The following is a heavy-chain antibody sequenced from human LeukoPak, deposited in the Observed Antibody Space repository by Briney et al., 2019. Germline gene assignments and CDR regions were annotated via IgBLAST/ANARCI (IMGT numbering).Heavy chain of an antibody. CDR3: ARTNQQWRTRNYNWFDP. D-gene: IGHD6-19*01. Sequence: GASVKVSCKASGYTFTSYGISWVRQAPGQGLEWMGWISAYNGNTNYAQKIQGRVTMTTDTSTSTAYMELRSLRSDDTAVYYCARTNQQWRTRNYNWFDPWGQGTLVTVSS. CDR2: ISAYNGNT. CDR1: GYTFTSYG. V-gene: IGHV1-18*01. J-gene: IGHJ5*02.